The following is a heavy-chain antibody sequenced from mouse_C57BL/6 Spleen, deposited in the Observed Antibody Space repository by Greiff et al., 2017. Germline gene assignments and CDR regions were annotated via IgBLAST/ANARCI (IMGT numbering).Heavy chain of an antibody. Sequence: VKLVESGAELVKPGASVKLSCKASGYTFTEYTIHWVKQRSGQGLEWIGWFYPGSGSIKYNEKFKDKATLTADKSSCTVYMELSSLTSEDSAVYFCARHEDYGSREDAMDYWGQGTSVTVAS. D-gene: IGHD1-1*01. J-gene: IGHJ4*01. CDR1: GYTFTEYT. CDR3: ARHEDYGSREDAMDY. CDR2: FYPGSGSI. V-gene: IGHV1-62-2*01.